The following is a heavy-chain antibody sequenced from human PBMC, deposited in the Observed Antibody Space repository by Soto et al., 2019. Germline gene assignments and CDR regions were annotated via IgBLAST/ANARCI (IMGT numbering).Heavy chain of an antibody. CDR2: INPGNGNT. D-gene: IGHD3-22*01. CDR3: ARGGYFDSSNYLAY. J-gene: IGHJ4*02. V-gene: IGHV1-3*01. CDR1: GYTFTSYG. Sequence: ASVKVSCKASGYTFTSYGINWLRQAPGRGLEWMGWINPGNGNTKYSQQFQGRVIIDRDTSASTAYMELSSLRSEDTAVYYCARGGYFDSSNYLAYWGLGTRVTVS.